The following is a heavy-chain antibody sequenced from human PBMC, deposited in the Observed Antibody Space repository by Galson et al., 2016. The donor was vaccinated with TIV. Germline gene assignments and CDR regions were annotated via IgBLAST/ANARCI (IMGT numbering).Heavy chain of an antibody. D-gene: IGHD1-1*01. CDR2: IIPVLGMA. Sequence: SVKVSCKASGGSLSTYIISWVRQAPGQGLEWMGRIIPVLGMANYAQKFQGRVTITADRPTSTFYMELISLRSEDTAVYYCARTPGTTGDIQADSWGQGTLVAVSS. V-gene: IGHV1-69*02. CDR3: ARTPGTTGDIQADS. CDR1: GGSLSTYI. J-gene: IGHJ4*02.